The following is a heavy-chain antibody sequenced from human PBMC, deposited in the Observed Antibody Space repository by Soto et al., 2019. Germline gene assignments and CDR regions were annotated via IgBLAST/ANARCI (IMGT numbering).Heavy chain of an antibody. Sequence: QITLKESGPTLVKPTQTLTLTCTFSGFSLSTSGVGVGWIRQPPGKALEWLALIYWNDDKRYSPYLKSRLTITKDTPKTHVVLTMTTMDPVDTATYYCAHSGDYDILTGYSQNFDYWGQGTLVTVSS. D-gene: IGHD3-9*01. V-gene: IGHV2-5*01. CDR2: IYWNDDK. CDR1: GFSLSTSGVG. J-gene: IGHJ4*02. CDR3: AHSGDYDILTGYSQNFDY.